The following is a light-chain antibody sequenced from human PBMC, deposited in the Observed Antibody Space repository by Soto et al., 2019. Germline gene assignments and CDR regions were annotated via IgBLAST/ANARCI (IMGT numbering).Light chain of an antibody. CDR1: QSVSSN. Sequence: EIMMTQSPATLSVSPGERATLSCWASQSVSSNLAWYQQRPGQAPRLLIYGASTRAAGIPARFSGSGSGTDFTLTISGLQSEDSAVYYCQQYNDWPPELTFGGGTKVEIK. CDR2: GAS. CDR3: QQYNDWPPELT. V-gene: IGKV3-15*01. J-gene: IGKJ4*01.